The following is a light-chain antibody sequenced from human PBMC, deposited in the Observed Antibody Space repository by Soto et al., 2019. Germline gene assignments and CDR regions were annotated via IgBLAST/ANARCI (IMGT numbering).Light chain of an antibody. CDR3: QQFRNWPWT. CDR1: QSVSSSY. V-gene: IGKV3-20*01. CDR2: GAS. Sequence: EVVLTQSPGTLSLSPGERASLSCRASQSVSSSYLAWYQQKPGQAPRLLIYGASSRATGIPARISGSGSGTEFTLTISSLQSEDFAVYYCQQFRNWPWTFGQGTKGDIK. J-gene: IGKJ1*01.